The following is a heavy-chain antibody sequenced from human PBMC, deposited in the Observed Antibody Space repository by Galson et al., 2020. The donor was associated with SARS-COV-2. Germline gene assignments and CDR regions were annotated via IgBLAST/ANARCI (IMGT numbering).Heavy chain of an antibody. J-gene: IGHJ4*02. CDR1: RYTFISYG. CDR3: ARAWDSSTWKTYFDY. Sequence: ASVKVSCKASRYTFISYGISWVRQAPGQGLEWMGWISDYNGNTNYAQRLQGRVTMTTDTSTRTAYMELRSLRSDDTAVYYCARAWDSSTWKTYFDYWGQGTLVSVSS. D-gene: IGHD6-13*01. CDR2: ISDYNGNT. V-gene: IGHV1-18*01.